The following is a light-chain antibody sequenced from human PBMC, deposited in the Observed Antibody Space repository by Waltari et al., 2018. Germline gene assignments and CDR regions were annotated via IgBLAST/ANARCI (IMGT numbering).Light chain of an antibody. CDR3: AAWDDSLNGLV. CDR1: SSNIGSHT. V-gene: IGLV1-44*01. J-gene: IGLJ3*02. Sequence: QSVLTQPPSASGTPGQRVTISCSGSSSNIGSHTVNWYQQLPGTAPKLLIYSNNQRPSGVPDRFSGSKSGTSASLAISGLQSEDEAEYNCAAWDDSLNGLVFGGGTKLTVL. CDR2: SNN.